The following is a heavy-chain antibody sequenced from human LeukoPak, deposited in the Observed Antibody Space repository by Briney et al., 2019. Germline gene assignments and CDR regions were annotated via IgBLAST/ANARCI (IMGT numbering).Heavy chain of an antibody. CDR2: IYYSGST. J-gene: IGHJ4*02. CDR3: ARDLSTGYFDY. V-gene: IGHV4-59*01. Sequence: SETLSLTCTVSGGTISSYYWSWIRQPPGKGLEWIGYIYYSGSTNYNPSLKSRATISVDTSKNQFSLKLSSVTAADTAVYYCARDLSTGYFDYWGQGTLVTVSS. CDR1: GGTISSYY.